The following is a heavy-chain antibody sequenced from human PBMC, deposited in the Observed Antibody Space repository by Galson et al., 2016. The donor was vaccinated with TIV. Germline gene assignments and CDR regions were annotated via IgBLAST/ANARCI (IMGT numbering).Heavy chain of an antibody. V-gene: IGHV4-38-2*01. CDR3: ARHFILMGELDALDT. J-gene: IGHJ3*02. D-gene: IGHD3-16*01. Sequence: ETLSLTCVVSGFSINSGHYWGWMRPPPGKGLEWIGSIYQSGGTYRNPSLKSRVTISVDTSKNQFSLRLTSVTAADTAVYYCARHFILMGELDALDTWGQGTMVTVAP. CDR1: GFSINSGHY. CDR2: IYQSGGT.